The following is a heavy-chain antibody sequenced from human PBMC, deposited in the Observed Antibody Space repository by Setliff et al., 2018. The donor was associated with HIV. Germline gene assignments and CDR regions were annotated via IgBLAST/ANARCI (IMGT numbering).Heavy chain of an antibody. D-gene: IGHD5-12*01. CDR2: INPNSGGT. CDR1: GYSFAAYY. Sequence: ASVKVSCKAAGYSFAAYYIHWVRQAPGQGLEWMGWINPNSGGTNYAQKFQGRVTLTRDTSISTASMELSGLRSDDTAVYYCARDPALTYSGYVYWYFDLWGRGTLVTVSS. V-gene: IGHV1-2*02. J-gene: IGHJ2*01. CDR3: ARDPALTYSGYVYWYFDL.